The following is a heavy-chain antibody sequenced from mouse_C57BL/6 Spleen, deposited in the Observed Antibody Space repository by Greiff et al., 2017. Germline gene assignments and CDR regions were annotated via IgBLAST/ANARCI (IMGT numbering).Heavy chain of an antibody. CDR1: GYTFTSYW. Sequence: QVQLQQPGAELVKPGASVKLSCKASGYTFTSYWMHWVKQRPGQGLEWIGMIHPNSGSTNYNEKFKSKATLTVDKSSSTAYMQLSSLTSEDSAVYYCARPIYYDYGAYAMDYWGQGTSVTVSS. D-gene: IGHD2-4*01. J-gene: IGHJ4*01. CDR3: ARPIYYDYGAYAMDY. CDR2: IHPNSGST. V-gene: IGHV1-64*01.